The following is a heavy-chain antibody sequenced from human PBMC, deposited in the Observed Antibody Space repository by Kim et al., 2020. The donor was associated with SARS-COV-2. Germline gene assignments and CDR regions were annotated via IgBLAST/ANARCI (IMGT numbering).Heavy chain of an antibody. Sequence: SETLSLTCTFSGGSISTSSYYWGWIRQPPGKGLEWIGTVFYSGVTHYNPSLQSRVTIPMDTSQNSSSLKLSSGTAADSAIYFCPRHPDFWSGYHFDTW. D-gene: IGHD3-3*01. CDR2: VFYSGVT. J-gene: IGHJ4*01. CDR1: GGSISTSSYY. CDR3: PRHPDFWSGYHFDT. V-gene: IGHV4-39*01.